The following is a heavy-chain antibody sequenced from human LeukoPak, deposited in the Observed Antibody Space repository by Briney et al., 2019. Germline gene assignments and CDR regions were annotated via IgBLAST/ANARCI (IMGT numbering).Heavy chain of an antibody. CDR2: LFYSGST. CDR3: ARGDGGSSTVPIYWFDS. D-gene: IGHD4-17*01. Sequence: SETLSLTCTVSGGSVSSSSYYWSWIRQPPGQGLEWIVDLFYSGSTNYNPSLKSRVTISVDMSKNQFSLKLSSVTATDTAVYYCARGDGGSSTVPIYWFDSWGQGTLVTVSS. CDR1: GGSVSSSSYY. J-gene: IGHJ5*01. V-gene: IGHV4-61*01.